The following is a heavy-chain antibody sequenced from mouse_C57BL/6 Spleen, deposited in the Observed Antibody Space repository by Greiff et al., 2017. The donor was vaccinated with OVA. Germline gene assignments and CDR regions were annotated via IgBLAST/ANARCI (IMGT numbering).Heavy chain of an antibody. CDR1: GYTFTSYW. Sequence: QVQLQQPGAELVMPGASVKLSCKASGYTFTSYWMHWVKQRPGQGLEWIGDIDPSDSYTNYNQKFKGKSTLTVDKSSSTAYMQLSRLTSEDSAVYYCARGEVGFAYWGQGTLVTVSA. V-gene: IGHV1-69*01. CDR3: ARGEVGFAY. CDR2: IDPSDSYT. J-gene: IGHJ3*01.